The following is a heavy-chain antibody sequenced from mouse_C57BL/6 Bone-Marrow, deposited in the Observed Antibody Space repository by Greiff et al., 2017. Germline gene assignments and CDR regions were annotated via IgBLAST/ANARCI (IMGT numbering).Heavy chain of an antibody. J-gene: IGHJ3*01. D-gene: IGHD2-4*01. V-gene: IGHV5-4*01. CDR1: GFTFSSYA. CDR2: ISDGGSYT. Sequence: EVKLVESGGGLVKPGGSLKLSCAASGFTFSSYAMSWVRQTPEKRLEWVATISDGGSYTYYPDNVKGRFTISRDNAKNNLYLQMSHLKSEDTAMYYCARESPIYYDYDVLFAYWGQGTLVTVSA. CDR3: ARESPIYYDYDVLFAY.